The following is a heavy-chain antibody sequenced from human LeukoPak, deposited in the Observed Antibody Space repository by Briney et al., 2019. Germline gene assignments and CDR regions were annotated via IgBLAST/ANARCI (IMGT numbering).Heavy chain of an antibody. J-gene: IGHJ4*02. Sequence: GGSLRLSCSASGFTLSDYDMIWVRQAPGKGLKGVLSISYLSSHLYYGDSVKGRFSISRDNAKNSLYLQTNSLGAEDTAIYYCGRAFPPLRTSSAGDLWGQGILVTVSS. CDR3: GRAFPPLRTSSAGDL. V-gene: IGHV3-21*01. CDR1: GFTLSDYD. D-gene: IGHD3-16*01. CDR2: ISYLSSHL.